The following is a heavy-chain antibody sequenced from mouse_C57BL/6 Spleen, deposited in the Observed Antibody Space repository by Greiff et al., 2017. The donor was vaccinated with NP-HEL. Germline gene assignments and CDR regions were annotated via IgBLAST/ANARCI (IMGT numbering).Heavy chain of an antibody. V-gene: IGHV1-52*01. J-gene: IGHJ3*01. CDR2: IDPSASET. CDR3: ARYYGSSLAWFAY. D-gene: IGHD1-1*01. CDR1: GYTFTSYW. Sequence: QVQLQQPGAELVRPGSSVKLSCKASGYTFTSYWMHWVKQRPIQGLEWIGNIDPSASETPSNQKFKDKATLTVDKPPRTAYMQLSSLTSEDSAVYYCARYYGSSLAWFAYWGQGTLVTVSA.